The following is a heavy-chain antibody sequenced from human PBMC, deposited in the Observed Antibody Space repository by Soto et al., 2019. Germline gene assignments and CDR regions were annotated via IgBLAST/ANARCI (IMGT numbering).Heavy chain of an antibody. Sequence: SETLSLTCPVSGGSISSGDYYCSWIRQPPGKGLEWIGYIYYSGSTYYNQSLKSRVTISVDTSKNQFSLKLSSVTAADTAVYYCARDVLVRGVIAYYYGMGVWGQGTTVTVS. J-gene: IGHJ6*02. CDR2: IYYSGST. CDR3: ARDVLVRGVIAYYYGMGV. CDR1: GGSISSGDYY. V-gene: IGHV4-30-4*01. D-gene: IGHD3-10*01.